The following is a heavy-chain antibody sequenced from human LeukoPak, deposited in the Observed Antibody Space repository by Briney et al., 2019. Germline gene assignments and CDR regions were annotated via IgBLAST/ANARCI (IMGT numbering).Heavy chain of an antibody. CDR3: ARDLARSVPAAISGFHY. J-gene: IGHJ4*02. CDR1: GFTFSSYW. D-gene: IGHD2-2*01. V-gene: IGHV3-74*01. Sequence: GGSLRLSCVASGFTFSSYWMHWVRQDPRKGLVWVSRINGDGRNINYADSVRGRFTISRDNAKNTLYLQMNTLRVEDTAVYYCARDLARSVPAAISGFHYWGQGTLVTVSS. CDR2: INGDGRNI.